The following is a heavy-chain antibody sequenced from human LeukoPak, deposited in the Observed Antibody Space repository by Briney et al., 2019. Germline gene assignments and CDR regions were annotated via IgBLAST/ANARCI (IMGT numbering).Heavy chain of an antibody. D-gene: IGHD5-18*01. V-gene: IGHV3-21*01. CDR3: AREPTPMIL. J-gene: IGHJ4*02. CDR1: XFTFSSYA. Sequence: SLRLSXXXXXFTFSSYAMSWVRQAPGKGLEGVSSISSTSTYIYYADSVKGRFTISRDNAKNSLYLQMNSLRAEDTAVYYCAREPTPMILWGQGTLVTVSS. CDR2: ISSTSTYI.